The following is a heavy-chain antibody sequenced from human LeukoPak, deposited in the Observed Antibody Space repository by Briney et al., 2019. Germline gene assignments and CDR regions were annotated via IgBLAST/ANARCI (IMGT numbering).Heavy chain of an antibody. CDR2: INSDGSIT. V-gene: IGHV3-74*01. Sequence: GGSLRLSCAAPGFTFTTYWMHWVRQAPGKGLVWVSHINSDGSITSYADSVKGRFTISRDNAKNTLYLQMNSLRAEDTAVYYCARDAVDTANAVWGQGTTVTVSS. CDR3: ARDAVDTANAV. J-gene: IGHJ6*02. CDR1: GFTFTTYW. D-gene: IGHD5-18*01.